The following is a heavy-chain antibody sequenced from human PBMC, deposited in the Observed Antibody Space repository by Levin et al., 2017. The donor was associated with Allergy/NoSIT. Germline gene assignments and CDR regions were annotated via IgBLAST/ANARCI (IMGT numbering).Heavy chain of an antibody. CDR2: ISSDGSNR. D-gene: IGHD2-21*01. V-gene: IGHV3-30*18. CDR3: AKASSAVSAMPDDS. J-gene: IGHJ4*02. Sequence: GESLKISCAASGFTFSSYGMHWVRQAPGKGLEWVAVISSDGSNRYYGDSVKGRFTISRDNSKNTLYLQMNILRAEDTAVYYCAKASSAVSAMPDDSWGQGTLVTVSS. CDR1: GFTFSSYG.